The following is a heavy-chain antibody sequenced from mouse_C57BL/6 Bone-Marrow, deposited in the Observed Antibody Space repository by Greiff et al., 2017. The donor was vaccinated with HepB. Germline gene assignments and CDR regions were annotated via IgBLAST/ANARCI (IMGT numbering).Heavy chain of an antibody. V-gene: IGHV5-6*01. D-gene: IGHD1-1*01. CDR3: ARHQGSSYCYWYFDV. CDR1: GFTFSSYG. J-gene: IGHJ1*03. CDR2: ISSGGSYT. Sequence: EVMLVESGGDLVKPGGSLKLSCAASGFTFSSYGMSWVRQTPDKRLEWVATISSGGSYTYYPDSVKGRFTISRDNAKNTLYLQMSSLKSEDTAMYYCARHQGSSYCYWYFDVWGTGTTVTVSS.